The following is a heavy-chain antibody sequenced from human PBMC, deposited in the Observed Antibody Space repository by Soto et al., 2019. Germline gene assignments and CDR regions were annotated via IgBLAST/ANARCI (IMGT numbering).Heavy chain of an antibody. Sequence: GGSLRLSCAASGFTFSSYGMHWVRQAPGKGLEWVAVISYDGSNKYYADSVKGRFTISRDNSKNTLYLQMNSLRAEDTAVYYCAKSGVGAKYYYYGMDVWGQGTTVTVS. D-gene: IGHD1-26*01. CDR3: AKSGVGAKYYYYGMDV. CDR2: ISYDGSNK. J-gene: IGHJ6*02. V-gene: IGHV3-30*18. CDR1: GFTFSSYG.